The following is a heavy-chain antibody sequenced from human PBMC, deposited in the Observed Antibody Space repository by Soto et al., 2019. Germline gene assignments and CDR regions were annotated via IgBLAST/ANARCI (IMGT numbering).Heavy chain of an antibody. CDR3: ARARYRSSWSNYYYGMHX. Sequence: GGSLRLSFAASGFTFSSHSMNWVRQAPGKGLEWVSSISISSTYIYYADSLKGRFTISRDDAKNSLYLQMNSLRAEDTAVYYCARARYRSSWSNYYYGMHXWGQGTTVTVS. CDR1: GFTFSSHS. V-gene: IGHV3-21*01. CDR2: ISISSTYI. D-gene: IGHD6-13*01. J-gene: IGHJ6*02.